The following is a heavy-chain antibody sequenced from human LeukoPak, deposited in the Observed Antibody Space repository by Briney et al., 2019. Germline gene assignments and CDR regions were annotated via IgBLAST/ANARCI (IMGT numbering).Heavy chain of an antibody. J-gene: IGHJ4*02. CDR2: ISAYNGNT. V-gene: IGHV1-18*01. Sequence: ASVKVSCKASGYTFTSYGISWVRQAPGQGLEWMGCISAYNGNTNYAQRLQGRVTMTTDTSRSTAYMELRSLRSDDTAVYYCARDDRSGLLAFDYWGQGTLVTVSS. CDR3: ARDDRSGLLAFDY. D-gene: IGHD3-22*01. CDR1: GYTFTSYG.